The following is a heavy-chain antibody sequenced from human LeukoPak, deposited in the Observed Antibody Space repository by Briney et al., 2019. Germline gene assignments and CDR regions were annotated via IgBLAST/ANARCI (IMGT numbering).Heavy chain of an antibody. D-gene: IGHD1-1*01. J-gene: IGHJ4*02. CDR1: GFSFSNYW. CDR3: ARGGLGTGIDY. CDR2: IKQDGSKT. V-gene: IGHV3-7*01. Sequence: GGSLRLSCAASGFSFSNYWLSWVRHLPGKGLEWAANIKQDGSKTYYVDSVKGRFTISRDNAKNSLYLQMNSLRAEDTAVYFCARGGLGTGIDYWGQGTLVTVSS.